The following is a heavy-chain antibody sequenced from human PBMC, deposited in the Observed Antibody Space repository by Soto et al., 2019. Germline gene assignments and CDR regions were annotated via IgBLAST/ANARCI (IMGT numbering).Heavy chain of an antibody. V-gene: IGHV1-69*08. Sequence: QVQLVQSGAEVKKPGSAVKVSCKASGGTFSSYTISWVRQAPGQGLEWMGRIIPILGIANYAQKFQGRVTITASKSTSTAFMELRSLRSEDTAVYYCARDSSYRRSWYEDWCDPWGQGTLVTVSS. D-gene: IGHD6-13*01. CDR3: ARDSSYRRSWYEDWCDP. CDR1: GGTFSSYT. J-gene: IGHJ5*02. CDR2: IIPILGIA.